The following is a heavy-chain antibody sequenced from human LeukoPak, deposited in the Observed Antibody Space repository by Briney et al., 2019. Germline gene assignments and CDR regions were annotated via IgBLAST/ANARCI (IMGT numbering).Heavy chain of an antibody. CDR3: ARAAYCSSTSCHMILDY. V-gene: IGHV3-13*01. D-gene: IGHD2-2*01. Sequence: GGSLRLSCAASGFTFDEYTMHWVRQAPGKGLEWVSAIGTAGDTYYPGSVKGRFTISRENAKNSLYLQMNSLRAGDTAVYYCARAAYCSSTSCHMILDYWGQGTLVTVSS. CDR2: IGTAGDT. J-gene: IGHJ4*02. CDR1: GFTFDEYT.